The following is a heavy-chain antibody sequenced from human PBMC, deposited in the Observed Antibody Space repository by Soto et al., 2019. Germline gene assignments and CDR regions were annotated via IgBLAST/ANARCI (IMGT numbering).Heavy chain of an antibody. CDR3: ARSPSGSFPSGNAFDL. D-gene: IGHD1-26*01. J-gene: IGHJ3*01. Sequence: VSLRLSCAASGFTFSTYDMFWVRQGTGKSLKWVSAIGTQADTFYPDSVKGRFTISRENGKNSLYLQMNSLRAGDTAVYYCARSPSGSFPSGNAFDLWGQGTMVTVSS. CDR1: GFTFSTYD. V-gene: IGHV3-13*01. CDR2: IGTQADT.